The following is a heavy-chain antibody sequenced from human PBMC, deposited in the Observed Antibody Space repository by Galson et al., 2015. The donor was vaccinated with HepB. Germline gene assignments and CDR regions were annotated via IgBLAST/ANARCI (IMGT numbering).Heavy chain of an antibody. D-gene: IGHD2-15*01. CDR3: ARDIGVQLLLDY. CDR1: GFTFSSYG. J-gene: IGHJ4*02. Sequence: SLRLSCAASGFTFSSYGMHWVRQAPGKGLEWVAVIWYDGSNKYYADSVKGRFTISRDNSKNTLYLQMNSLRAEDTAVYYCARDIGVQLLLDYWGQGTLVTVSS. CDR2: IWYDGSNK. V-gene: IGHV3-33*01.